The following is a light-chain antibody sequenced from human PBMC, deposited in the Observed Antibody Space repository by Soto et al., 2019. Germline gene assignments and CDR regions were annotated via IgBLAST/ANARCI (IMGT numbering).Light chain of an antibody. CDR3: QKYDSAPWT. Sequence: DIQMTQSPSSLYASVRDRDTITCRASQGISNDLAWYQQKPWKVPKLLIYAASTLQSGVPSRFSGSGSGTDFTLTSSSLQPEDVATYYCQKYDSAPWTFGQGTKVQIK. CDR1: QGISND. V-gene: IGKV1-27*01. CDR2: AAS. J-gene: IGKJ1*01.